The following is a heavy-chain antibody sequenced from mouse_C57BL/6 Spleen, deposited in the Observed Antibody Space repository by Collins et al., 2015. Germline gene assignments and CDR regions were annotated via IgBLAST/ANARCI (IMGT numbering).Heavy chain of an antibody. J-gene: IGHJ2*01. V-gene: IGHV2-2*02. CDR1: GFSLTSYG. Sequence: QVQLKQSGPGLVQPSQSLSITCTVSGFSLTSYGVHWVRQSPRKGLEWLGVIWSGGSTDYNAAFISRLSISKDNSKSQVFFKMNSLQANDTAIYYCARNRAIYYYGSSYYFDYWGQGTTLTVSS. D-gene: IGHD1-1*01. CDR2: IWSGGST. CDR3: ARNRAIYYYGSSYYFDY.